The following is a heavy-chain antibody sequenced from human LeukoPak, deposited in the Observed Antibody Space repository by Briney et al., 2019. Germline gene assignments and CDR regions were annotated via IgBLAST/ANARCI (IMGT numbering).Heavy chain of an antibody. J-gene: IGHJ5*02. CDR3: ARDQLGCSGGSCQNWFDP. Sequence: SETRSLTCAVSGYSISSGYYWGCIRQPPGKGLEWVGSIYHSGSTYYNPSLTSRVTISVDTSKNQFSLNLSYVTAADTAVYYCARDQLGCSGGSCQNWFDPWGQETLVTVSS. CDR1: GYSISSGYY. D-gene: IGHD2-15*01. CDR2: IYHSGST. V-gene: IGHV4-38-2*02.